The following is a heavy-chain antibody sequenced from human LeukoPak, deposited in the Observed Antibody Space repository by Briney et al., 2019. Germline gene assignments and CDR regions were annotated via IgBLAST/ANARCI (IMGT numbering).Heavy chain of an antibody. J-gene: IGHJ4*02. V-gene: IGHV1-18*04. Sequence: ASVKVSCKASGYTFTSYFVHWVRQAPGQGLEWMGWISAYNGNTNYAQKLQGRVTMTTDTSTSTAYMELRSLRSDDTAVYYCARVTGYCSGGSCYLTPLFDYWGQGTLVTVSS. CDR1: GYTFTSYF. D-gene: IGHD2-15*01. CDR2: ISAYNGNT. CDR3: ARVTGYCSGGSCYLTPLFDY.